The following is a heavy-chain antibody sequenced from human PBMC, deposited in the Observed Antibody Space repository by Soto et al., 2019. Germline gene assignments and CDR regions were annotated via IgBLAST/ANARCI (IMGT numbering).Heavy chain of an antibody. CDR3: ASLGRAARRRGNYYYYGMDV. D-gene: IGHD6-6*01. CDR1: GGSISSSSYY. Sequence: SETLSLTCTVSGGSISSSSYYWGWIRQPPGKGLEWIGSIYYSGCTYYNPSLKSRVTISVDTSKNQFSLKLSSVTAADTAVYYCASLGRAARRRGNYYYYGMDVWGQGTTVTVSS. V-gene: IGHV4-39*01. CDR2: IYYSGCT. J-gene: IGHJ6*02.